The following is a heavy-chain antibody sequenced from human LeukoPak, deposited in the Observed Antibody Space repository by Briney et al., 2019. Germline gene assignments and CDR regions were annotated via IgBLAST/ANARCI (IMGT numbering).Heavy chain of an antibody. J-gene: IGHJ4*02. V-gene: IGHV1-18*01. D-gene: IGHD1-1*01. CDR2: ISTYNGNT. Sequence: ASVNVSCKASGYTFTTYGISWVRHAPGQGLEWMGWISTYNGNTKYAQNLQGRVTMTTDISTSTAYMELRSLRSDDTAVYYCARDAIQGRLTSDYWGQGTLVTVSS. CDR1: GYTFTTYG. CDR3: ARDAIQGRLTSDY.